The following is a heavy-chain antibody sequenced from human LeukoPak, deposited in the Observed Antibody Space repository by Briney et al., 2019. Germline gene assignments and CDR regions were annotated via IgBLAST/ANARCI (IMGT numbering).Heavy chain of an antibody. V-gene: IGHV3-7*01. CDR1: GFTFISYW. D-gene: IGHD3-10*01. J-gene: IGHJ6*03. CDR3: ARVSSKIMVRGVITKKNYYYYYMDV. Sequence: GGSLRLSCAASGFTFISYWMSWVRQAPGKGLEWVANIKQDGSEKYYVDSVKGRFTISRDNAKNSLYLQMNSLRAEDTAVYYCARVSSKIMVRGVITKKNYYYYYMDVWGKGTTVTISS. CDR2: IKQDGSEK.